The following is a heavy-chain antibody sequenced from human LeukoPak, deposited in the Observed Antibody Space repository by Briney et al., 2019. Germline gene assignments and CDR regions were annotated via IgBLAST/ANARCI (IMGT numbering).Heavy chain of an antibody. J-gene: IGHJ4*02. CDR1: GGSISSYY. Sequence: TPSETLSLTCTVSGGSISSYYWSWIRQPPGKGLEWIGYIYYSGSTNYNPSLKSRVTISVDTSKNQFSLKLSSVTAAGTAVYYCARDGDSLDYWGQGTLVTVSS. D-gene: IGHD2-21*01. CDR2: IYYSGST. CDR3: ARDGDSLDY. V-gene: IGHV4-59*08.